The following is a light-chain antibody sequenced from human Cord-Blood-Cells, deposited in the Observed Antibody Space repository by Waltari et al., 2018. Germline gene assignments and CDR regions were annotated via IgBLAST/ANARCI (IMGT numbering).Light chain of an antibody. V-gene: IGKV3-15*01. J-gene: IGKJ2*01. Sequence: EIVMTQSPATLSVSPGERATISCRASLSVSSNLAWYQQKPGQAPRLLIYGASTRATRIPARVSGRGSGTEYTLTISSLQSKDFAFYYCQQYNNWPPYTFGQGTKLEIK. CDR2: GAS. CDR3: QQYNNWPPYT. CDR1: LSVSSN.